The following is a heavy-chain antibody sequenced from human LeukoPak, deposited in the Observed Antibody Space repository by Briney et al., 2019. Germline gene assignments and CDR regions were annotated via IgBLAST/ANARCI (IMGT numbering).Heavy chain of an antibody. V-gene: IGHV4-59*01. CDR2: IFYSGST. J-gene: IGHJ4*02. D-gene: IGHD1-26*01. CDR1: GGSLRGYY. Sequence: PSETLSLTCTVPGGSLRGYYWSWIRQPPGKGMWWIGYIFYSGSTNYNPSLKSRVTISVDTSKNQFSLKLSSVTAADTAVYYCARAEWDLLFDYWGQGTLVTVSS. CDR3: ARAEWDLLFDY.